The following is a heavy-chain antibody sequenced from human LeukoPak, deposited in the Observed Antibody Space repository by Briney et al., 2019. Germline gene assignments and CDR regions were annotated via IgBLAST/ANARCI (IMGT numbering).Heavy chain of an antibody. CDR3: AKAQMWLVS. CDR2: IHYSGST. J-gene: IGHJ4*02. D-gene: IGHD2-21*01. Sequence: SETLSLTCTVSAGSVSGSYCSWIRQPPGKGLEWIGYIHYSGSTNYNPSLKSRVTISVDTSKNQFSRKLSSVTAADTAVYFCAKAQMWLVSWGQGTLVTVSS. CDR1: AGSVSGSY. V-gene: IGHV4-59*02.